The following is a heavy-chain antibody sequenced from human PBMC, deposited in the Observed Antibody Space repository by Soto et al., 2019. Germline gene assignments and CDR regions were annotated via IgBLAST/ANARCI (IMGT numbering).Heavy chain of an antibody. CDR3: AASIFYYGMDV. J-gene: IGHJ6*02. V-gene: IGHV5-51*01. CDR1: GYTFTNYW. CDR2: IYPGDSGT. Sequence: GESLKTSCKGSGYTFTNYWIGWVRQMPGKGLEWMGIIYPGDSGTKYNPSFQGQVTISADKSITTTYLRWTSLKASDTAIYYCAASIFYYGMDVWGQGTTVTVSS.